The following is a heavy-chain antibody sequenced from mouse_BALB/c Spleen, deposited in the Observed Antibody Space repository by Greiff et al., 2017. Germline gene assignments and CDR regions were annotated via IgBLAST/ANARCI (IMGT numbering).Heavy chain of an antibody. V-gene: IGHV3-2*02. J-gene: IGHJ3*01. CDR2: ISYSGST. Sequence: VQLKESGPGLVKPSQSLSLTCTVTGYSITSDYAWNWIRQFPGNKLEWMGYISYSGSTSYNPSLKSRISITRDTSKNQFFLQLNSVTTEDTATYYCAREYYRSFAYWGQGTLVTVSA. CDR1: GYSITSDYA. D-gene: IGHD2-14*01. CDR3: AREYYRSFAY.